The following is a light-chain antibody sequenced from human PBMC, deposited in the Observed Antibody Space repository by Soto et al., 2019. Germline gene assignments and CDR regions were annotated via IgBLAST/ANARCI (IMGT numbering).Light chain of an antibody. CDR1: QSVTSY. J-gene: IGKJ2*01. V-gene: IGKV3-11*01. CDR2: DAS. CDR3: QQRSTWPRT. Sequence: EIVLTQSPDTLSLSPGERATLSCRASQSVTSYFAWYQQKPGQAPRLLIYDASNRATGIPARFSGSGSGTDFILTISSLEPEDSAVYYCQQRSTWPRTFGQGTKLEIK.